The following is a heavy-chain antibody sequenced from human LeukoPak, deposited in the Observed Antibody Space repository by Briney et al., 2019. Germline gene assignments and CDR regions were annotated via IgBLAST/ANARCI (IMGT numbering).Heavy chain of an antibody. J-gene: IGHJ6*02. Sequence: GGSLRLSCAASGFTFSDYYMSWIRQAPGKGLEWVSGISWNSGSIGYADSVKGRFTISRDNAKNSLYLQMNSLRAEDTALYYCAKGIGHYDYYYYYGMDVWGQGTTVTVSS. V-gene: IGHV3-9*01. CDR1: GFTFSDYY. CDR2: ISWNSGSI. CDR3: AKGIGHYDYYYYYGMDV. D-gene: IGHD3-16*01.